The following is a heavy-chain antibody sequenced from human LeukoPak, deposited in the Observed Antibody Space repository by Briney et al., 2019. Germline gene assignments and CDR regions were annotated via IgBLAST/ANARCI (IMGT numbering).Heavy chain of an antibody. J-gene: IGHJ3*02. D-gene: IGHD3-10*01. Sequence: SETLSLTCTVSGGSISSYYWSWIRQPPGKGLEWIGYIYYSGSTNYNPSLKSRVTISVDTSKNQFSLKLSSVTAADTAVYYCARAKGSGGDAFDIWGQGTMVTVSS. V-gene: IGHV4-59*01. CDR3: ARAKGSGGDAFDI. CDR2: IYYSGST. CDR1: GGSISSYY.